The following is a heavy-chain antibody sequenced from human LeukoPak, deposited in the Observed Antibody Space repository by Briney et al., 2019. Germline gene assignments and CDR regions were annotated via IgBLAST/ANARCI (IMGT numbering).Heavy chain of an antibody. CDR2: IYTSGST. CDR1: GGSISSYY. Sequence: PSETLSLTCTVSGGSISSYYWSWIRQPAGKGLEWIGRIYTSGSTNYNPSLKSRVTMSVDTSKNQFSLKLSSVTAADTAVYYCARGGYCSSTSCYGDAFDIWGQGTMVTVYS. CDR3: ARGGYCSSTSCYGDAFDI. V-gene: IGHV4-4*07. D-gene: IGHD2-2*01. J-gene: IGHJ3*02.